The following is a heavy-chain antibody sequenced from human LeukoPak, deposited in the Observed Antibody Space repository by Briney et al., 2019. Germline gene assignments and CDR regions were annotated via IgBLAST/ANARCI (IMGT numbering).Heavy chain of an antibody. CDR1: GGTFRSYA. CDR2: IIPIFGTA. CDR3: ASARRITIFGVVKYYYYGMDV. D-gene: IGHD3-3*01. J-gene: IGHJ6*02. Sequence: ASVKLSCKASGGTFRSYAISWVRQAPGQGLEWMGGIIPIFGTANYAQKFQGRVTTTADESTSTAYRELSSLRSEDTAVYYCASARRITIFGVVKYYYYGMDVWGQGTTVTVSS. V-gene: IGHV1-69*13.